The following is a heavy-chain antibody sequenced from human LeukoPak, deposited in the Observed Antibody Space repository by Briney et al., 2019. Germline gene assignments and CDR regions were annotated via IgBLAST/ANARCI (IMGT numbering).Heavy chain of an antibody. Sequence: SQTLSLTCTVSGGSISSGGYYWSGIRQHPGKGLEWIGYIYYSGSTYYNPSLKSRVTISVDTSKNQFSLKLSSVTAADTAVYYCARFSTYSDNWFDPWGQGTLVTVSS. V-gene: IGHV4-31*03. J-gene: IGHJ5*02. D-gene: IGHD2-21*01. CDR3: ARFSTYSDNWFDP. CDR2: IYYSGST. CDR1: GGSISSGGYY.